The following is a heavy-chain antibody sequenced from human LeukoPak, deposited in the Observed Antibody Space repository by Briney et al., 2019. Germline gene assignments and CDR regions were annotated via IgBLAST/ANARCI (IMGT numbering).Heavy chain of an antibody. D-gene: IGHD2-2*01. J-gene: IGHJ6*02. Sequence: GGSLRLSCAASGFTFGDYAMHWVRQAPGKGLERVSRIGWNSGSIAYADSVKGRFTISRDNAKNSLYLQMNSLRAEDTAVYYCAKKRGSTNSYGMDVWGQGTTVTVS. CDR2: IGWNSGSI. V-gene: IGHV3-9*01. CDR1: GFTFGDYA. CDR3: AKKRGSTNSYGMDV.